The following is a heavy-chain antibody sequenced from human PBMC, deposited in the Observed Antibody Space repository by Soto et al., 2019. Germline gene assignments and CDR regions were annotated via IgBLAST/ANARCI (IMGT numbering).Heavy chain of an antibody. D-gene: IGHD2-15*01. Sequence: SETLSLTCTVSGDSTRSGNYYWSWIRQFPEKGLEWIGYIYYSGSSNYNPSLKSRVTISVDKSKNQFSLKLSSVTAADTAVYYCARAGRGYCSGGSCYSGLHGMDVWGQGTTVT. J-gene: IGHJ6*02. V-gene: IGHV4-61*05. CDR2: IYYSGSS. CDR3: ARAGRGYCSGGSCYSGLHGMDV. CDR1: GDSTRSGNYY.